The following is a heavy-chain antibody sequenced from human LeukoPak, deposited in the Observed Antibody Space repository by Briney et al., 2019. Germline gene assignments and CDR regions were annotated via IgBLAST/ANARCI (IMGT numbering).Heavy chain of an antibody. D-gene: IGHD4-17*01. CDR3: ARAMGDYGDFNWFDP. Sequence: PGGSLRLSCAASELIFSNYAMHWARQAPGKGLEWVALISPDGTYKYYADSVKGRFTISRDNSKNTLYLQMNSLRAEDTAMYYCARAMGDYGDFNWFDPWGQGTLVTVSS. CDR1: ELIFSNYA. J-gene: IGHJ5*02. V-gene: IGHV3-30-3*01. CDR2: ISPDGTYK.